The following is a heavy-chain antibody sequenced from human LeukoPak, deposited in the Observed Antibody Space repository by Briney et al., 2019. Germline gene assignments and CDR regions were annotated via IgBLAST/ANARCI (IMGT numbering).Heavy chain of an antibody. D-gene: IGHD6-19*01. V-gene: IGHV3-23*01. CDR2: VSGSGGST. CDR1: GFSFSSYG. J-gene: IGHJ4*02. Sequence: PGGSLRLSCAASGFSFSSYGMRWVRQPPGRGREGVSAVSGSGGSTHYEASVKGRFTISRANSKNTLYLQMNSLKAEAPAVYYCAKDPLYSSGWLFNVTDYWGQGTLGTVSS. CDR3: AKDPLYSSGWLFNVTDY.